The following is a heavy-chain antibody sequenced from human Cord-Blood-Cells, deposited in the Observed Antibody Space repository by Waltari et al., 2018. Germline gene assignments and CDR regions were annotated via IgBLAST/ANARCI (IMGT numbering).Heavy chain of an antibody. J-gene: IGHJ4*02. V-gene: IGHV4-38-2*02. CDR1: GYSISSGYY. CDR3: ARDSAAGIAVAPMNDY. Sequence: QVQLQESGPGLVKPSETLSLTCAVSGYSISSGYYWGWIRQPPGKGLEWIGSIYHSGSTYYNPSLKSRVTISVDTSKNQFSLKLSSVTAADTAVYYCARDSAAGIAVAPMNDYWGQGTLVTVSS. CDR2: IYHSGST. D-gene: IGHD6-19*01.